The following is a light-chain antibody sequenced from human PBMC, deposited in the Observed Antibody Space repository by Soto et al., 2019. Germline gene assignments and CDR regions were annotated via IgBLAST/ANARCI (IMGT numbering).Light chain of an antibody. CDR3: QQYNHWRA. V-gene: IGKV3-15*01. CDR2: GAS. J-gene: IGKJ1*01. CDR1: QSISSD. Sequence: EIVMTQSPATLSVSPGERATLSCRASQSISSDLAWYQQKPGQTPSLLIYGASTRATGIPARFSGSGSGTEFTLIISSLQSEDVAVYYCQQYNHWRAFGQGTKVEIK.